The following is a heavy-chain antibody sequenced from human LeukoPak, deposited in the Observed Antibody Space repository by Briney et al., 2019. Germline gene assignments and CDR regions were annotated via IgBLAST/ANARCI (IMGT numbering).Heavy chain of an antibody. J-gene: IGHJ4*02. V-gene: IGHV3-21*01. Sequence: GGSLRLSCAASGFTLSSYSMNWVRQAPGKGLEWVSSISSGSSYIYYADSVKGRFTISRDNAKNSLYLRMNSLRAEDTAVYYCARDSGDYYDSSGYPFDYWGQGTLVTVSS. D-gene: IGHD3-22*01. CDR2: ISSGSSYI. CDR3: ARDSGDYYDSSGYPFDY. CDR1: GFTLSSYS.